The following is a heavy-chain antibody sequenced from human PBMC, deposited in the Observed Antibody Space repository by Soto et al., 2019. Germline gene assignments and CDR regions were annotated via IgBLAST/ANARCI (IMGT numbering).Heavy chain of an antibody. Sequence: SETLSLTCAVYGGYFSGYYWSWIRQPPGKGLEWIGEINHSGSTNYNPSLKSRVTISVDTSKNQFSLKLSSVTAADTAVYYCARAHSGYGYFDYWGQGTLVTVS. CDR1: GGYFSGYY. J-gene: IGHJ4*02. CDR2: INHSGST. V-gene: IGHV4-34*01. D-gene: IGHD5-12*01. CDR3: ARAHSGYGYFDY.